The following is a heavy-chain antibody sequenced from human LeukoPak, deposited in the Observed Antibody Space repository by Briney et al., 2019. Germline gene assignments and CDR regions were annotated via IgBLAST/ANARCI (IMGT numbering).Heavy chain of an antibody. Sequence: GASVKVSCKASGYTFTGYYLHWVRQAPGQGLEWMGWIYPKTGGTSYAQKFQGRVTMTRDTSISTACMELIGLRSDDTAVYYCAGPWDQVGFDPWGQGTLVSVSS. V-gene: IGHV1-2*02. CDR3: AGPWDQVGFDP. D-gene: IGHD1-26*01. CDR1: GYTFTGYY. CDR2: IYPKTGGT. J-gene: IGHJ5*02.